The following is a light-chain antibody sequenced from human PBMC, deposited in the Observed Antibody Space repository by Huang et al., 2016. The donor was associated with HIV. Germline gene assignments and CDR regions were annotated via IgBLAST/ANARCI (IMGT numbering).Light chain of an antibody. V-gene: IGKV4-1*01. J-gene: IGKJ1*01. CDR2: WAS. Sequence: DIVMTQSPDSLAVSLGERATINCSSTLSVLSRSNDKNYLTWYQQKPGQPPKLLIYWASTRESGVPERFSGSGSGTHFTLTIASLQAEDVAVYYCQQYYSVPRTFGQGTKVEIK. CDR3: QQYYSVPRT. CDR1: LSVLSRSNDKNY.